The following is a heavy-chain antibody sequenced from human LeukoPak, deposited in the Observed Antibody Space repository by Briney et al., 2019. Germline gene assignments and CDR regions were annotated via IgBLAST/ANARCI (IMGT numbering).Heavy chain of an antibody. CDR1: GGSVSSNSAA. D-gene: IGHD3-22*01. Sequence: SQTLSLTCAISGGSVSSNSAAWNWIRQSPSRGLEWLGRTYYRSKWYNDYAVSVKSRITINPDTSKNQFSLQLNSVTPEDTAMYFCARAETASDSSGYYNHWGQGTLVTVSS. CDR2: TYYRSKWYN. CDR3: ARAETASDSSGYYNH. V-gene: IGHV6-1*01. J-gene: IGHJ5*02.